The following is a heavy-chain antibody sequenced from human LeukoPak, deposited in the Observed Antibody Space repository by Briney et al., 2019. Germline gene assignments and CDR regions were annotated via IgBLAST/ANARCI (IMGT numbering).Heavy chain of an antibody. CDR3: ARDPTYYYGSGAVEYFDY. Sequence: GGALRLSCAASGFTFSSYSMNWVRQAPGKGLEWVSSISSSSSTIYYADSVKGRFTISRDNAKNSLYLQMNSLRAEDTAVYYCARDPTYYYGSGAVEYFDYWGQGTLVTVSS. J-gene: IGHJ4*02. V-gene: IGHV3-48*04. CDR1: GFTFSSYS. D-gene: IGHD3-10*01. CDR2: ISSSSSTI.